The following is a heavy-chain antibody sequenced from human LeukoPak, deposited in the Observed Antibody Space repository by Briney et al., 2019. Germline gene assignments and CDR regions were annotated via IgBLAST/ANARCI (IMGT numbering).Heavy chain of an antibody. J-gene: IGHJ4*02. CDR3: ARDDVGYFDY. CDR1: GFTFSSYS. CDR2: ISSSSGTM. Sequence: GGSLRLSCAASGFTFSSYSLNWVRQAPGKGLEWVSYISSSSGTMYYADSVKGRFTISRASAKNSLYLQMNSPRVDDTAVYYCARDDVGYFDYWGQGTLVTVSS. V-gene: IGHV3-48*01. D-gene: IGHD1-26*01.